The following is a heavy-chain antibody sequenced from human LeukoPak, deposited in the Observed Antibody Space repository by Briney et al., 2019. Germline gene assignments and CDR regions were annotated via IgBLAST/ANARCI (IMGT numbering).Heavy chain of an antibody. D-gene: IGHD3-22*01. V-gene: IGHV3-11*01. CDR2: ISNSGSTI. CDR3: ARSADSSGYFREITLYYFDY. Sequence: GSLILSCAASGFTFSDFYMTWIRQAPGKGLEWVSYISNSGSTIYYADSVKGRFTISRDNAKNSLYLQMNSLRAEDTAVYYCARSADSSGYFREITLYYFDYWGQGTLVTVSS. CDR1: GFTFSDFY. J-gene: IGHJ4*02.